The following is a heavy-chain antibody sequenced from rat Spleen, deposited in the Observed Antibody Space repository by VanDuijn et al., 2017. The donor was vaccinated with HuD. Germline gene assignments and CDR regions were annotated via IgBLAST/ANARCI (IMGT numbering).Heavy chain of an antibody. CDR2: ISIGGGTT. Sequence: EVQLVESGGGLVQPGGSLKLSCVASGFSFSNYDMAWVRQTPTKGLQWVASISIGGGTTYYRDSVTGRFTVSRDNGESTLYLQMDSLRSEDTATYYCARQTDYFYDGTYYFDYWGQGVMVTVSS. CDR3: ARQTDYFYDGTYYFDY. CDR1: GFSFSNYD. D-gene: IGHD1-12*02. V-gene: IGHV5-25*01. J-gene: IGHJ2*01.